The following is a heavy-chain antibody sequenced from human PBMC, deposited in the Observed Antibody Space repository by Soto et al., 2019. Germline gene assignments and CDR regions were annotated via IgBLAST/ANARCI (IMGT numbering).Heavy chain of an antibody. Sequence: GGSLRLSCAASGFTFSSAAISWFRQAPGKGLEWVSAVSANGQGIYYADSVRGRFTTSRDNSKNTVFLHMDSLSAEDTAVYYCAKDRHYPRDYFHYWGQGTLVTVSS. D-gene: IGHD3-10*01. V-gene: IGHV3-23*01. CDR3: AKDRHYPRDYFHY. J-gene: IGHJ4*02. CDR2: VSANGQGI. CDR1: GFTFSSAA.